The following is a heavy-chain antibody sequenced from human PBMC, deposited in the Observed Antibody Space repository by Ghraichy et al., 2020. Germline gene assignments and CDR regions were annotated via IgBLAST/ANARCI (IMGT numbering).Heavy chain of an antibody. CDR1: GGSISSSSYY. Sequence: SETLSLTCTVSGGSISSSSYYWGWIRQPPGKGLEWIGSIYYSGSTYYNPSLKSRVTISVDTSKNQFSLKLSSVTAADTAVYYCARQPLITIFGVVIGGMDVWGQGTTVTVSS. CDR3: ARQPLITIFGVVIGGMDV. D-gene: IGHD3-3*01. V-gene: IGHV4-39*01. CDR2: IYYSGST. J-gene: IGHJ6*02.